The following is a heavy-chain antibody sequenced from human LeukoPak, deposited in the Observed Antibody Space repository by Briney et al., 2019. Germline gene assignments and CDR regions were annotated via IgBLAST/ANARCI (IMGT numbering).Heavy chain of an antibody. CDR2: INHSGST. V-gene: IGHV4-34*01. J-gene: IGHJ4*02. CDR3: ARDGAGMTGTGLDY. CDR1: GGSFSGYY. D-gene: IGHD3-9*01. Sequence: SETLSLTCAVCGGSFSGYYWSWIRQPPGKGLEWIGEINHSGSTNYNPSLKSRVTISVDTSKNQFSLKLSSVTAADTAVYYCARDGAGMTGTGLDYWGQGILATVSS.